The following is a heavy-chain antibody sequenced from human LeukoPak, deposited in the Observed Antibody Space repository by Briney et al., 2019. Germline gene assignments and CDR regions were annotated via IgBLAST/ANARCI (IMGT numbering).Heavy chain of an antibody. CDR3: AKDSGSSSWSPAEYFQH. V-gene: IGHV3-30*18. J-gene: IGHJ1*01. CDR2: ISYDGSNK. Sequence: GRSLRLSCAASGFTFSSYGMHWVRQAPGKGLEWVAVISYDGSNKYYADSVKGRFTISRDNSKNTLYLQMNSLRAEDTAVYYCAKDSGSSSWSPAEYFQHWGQGTLVTVSS. D-gene: IGHD6-13*01. CDR1: GFTFSSYG.